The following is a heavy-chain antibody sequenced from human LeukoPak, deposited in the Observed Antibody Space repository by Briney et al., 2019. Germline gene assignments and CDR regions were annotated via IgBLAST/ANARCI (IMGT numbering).Heavy chain of an antibody. V-gene: IGHV1-69*06. D-gene: IGHD1-14*01. CDR3: ATAGALDY. Sequence: SVKVSCKASGGTFSSYAISWVRQAPGQGLEWMGGIIPIFGTASYAQKFQGRVTMTEDTSTDTAYMELSSLRSEDTAVYYCATAGALDYWGQGTLVTVSS. J-gene: IGHJ4*02. CDR1: GGTFSSYA. CDR2: IIPIFGTA.